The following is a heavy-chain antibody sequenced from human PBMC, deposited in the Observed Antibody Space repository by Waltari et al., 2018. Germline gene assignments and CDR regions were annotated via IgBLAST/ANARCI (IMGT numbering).Heavy chain of an antibody. D-gene: IGHD2-8*01. CDR2: INHSGST. J-gene: IGHJ3*02. CDR3: ARHGYCTNGVCYTGINAFDI. Sequence: QVQLQQWGAGLLKPSETLSLTCAVYGGSFSGYYWSWSRQPPGKGLEWIGEINHSGSTNYNPSLKSRVTISVDTSKNQFSLKLSSVTAADTAVYYCARHGYCTNGVCYTGINAFDIWGQGTMVTVSS. V-gene: IGHV4-34*01. CDR1: GGSFSGYY.